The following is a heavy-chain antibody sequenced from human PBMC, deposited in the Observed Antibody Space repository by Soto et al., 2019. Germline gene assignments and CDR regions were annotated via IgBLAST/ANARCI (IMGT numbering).Heavy chain of an antibody. CDR1: GFTFSSYS. CDR3: ASSTPGGYDYSFPPVMDV. J-gene: IGHJ6*02. V-gene: IGHV3-48*02. Sequence: GGSLRLSCAASGFTFSSYSMNWVRQAPGKGLEWVSYISSSSSTIYYADSVKGRFTISRDNAKNSLYLQMNSLRDEDTAVYYCASSTPGGYDYSFPPVMDVWGQGTTVTVSS. CDR2: ISSSSSTI. D-gene: IGHD5-12*01.